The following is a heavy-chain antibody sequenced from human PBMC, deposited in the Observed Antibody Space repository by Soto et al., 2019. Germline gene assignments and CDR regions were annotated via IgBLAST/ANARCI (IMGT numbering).Heavy chain of an antibody. V-gene: IGHV3-33*01. J-gene: IGHJ3*02. D-gene: IGHD2-15*01. Sequence: QVQLVESGGGVVQPGRSLRLSCAASGFTFSSYGMHWVRQAPGKGLEWVAVIWYDGSNKYYADSVKGRFTISRDNSKNTLYLQMNSLRAEDTAVYYCARDPGYCSGGSCYPIAFDIWGQGTMVTVSS. CDR2: IWYDGSNK. CDR3: ARDPGYCSGGSCYPIAFDI. CDR1: GFTFSSYG.